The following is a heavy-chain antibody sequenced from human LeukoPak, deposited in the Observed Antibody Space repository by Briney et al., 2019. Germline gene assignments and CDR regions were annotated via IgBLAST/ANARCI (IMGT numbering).Heavy chain of an antibody. J-gene: IGHJ4*02. CDR1: GGSFSGYY. D-gene: IGHD3-22*01. CDR3: ARSYYYDSNIDY. Sequence: PSETLSLTCAVYGGSFSGYYWSWIRQPPGKGLEWIGEINHSGSTNYNLSLKSRVTISVDTSKNQFSLKLSSVTAADTAVYYCARSYYYDSNIDYWGQGTLVTVSS. V-gene: IGHV4-34*01. CDR2: INHSGST.